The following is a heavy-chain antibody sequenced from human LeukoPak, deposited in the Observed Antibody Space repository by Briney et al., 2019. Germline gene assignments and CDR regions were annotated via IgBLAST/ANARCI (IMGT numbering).Heavy chain of an antibody. Sequence: SETLSLTCTVSGGSISSYYWSWIRQPPGKGLESIGYIYYSGSTNYNPSLKSRVTISVDTSKNQFSLKLSSVTAADTAVYYCARDRSSTTDAFDIWGQGTMVTVSS. V-gene: IGHV4-59*01. D-gene: IGHD4-17*01. CDR2: IYYSGST. CDR1: GGSISSYY. CDR3: ARDRSSTTDAFDI. J-gene: IGHJ3*02.